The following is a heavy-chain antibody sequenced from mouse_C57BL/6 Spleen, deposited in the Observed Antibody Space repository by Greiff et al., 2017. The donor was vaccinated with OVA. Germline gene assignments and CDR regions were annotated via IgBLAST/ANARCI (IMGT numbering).Heavy chain of an antibody. Sequence: QVQLKQSGTELVKPGASVKLSCKASGYTFTSYWMHWVKQRPGQGLEWIGNINPSNGGTNYNEKFKSKATLTVDKSSSTAYMQLSSLTSEDSAVYYCARSPGTVYCDYWGKGTTLTVSS. D-gene: IGHD4-1*01. CDR2: INPSNGGT. CDR3: ARSPGTVYCDY. J-gene: IGHJ2*01. CDR1: GYTFTSYW. V-gene: IGHV1-53*01.